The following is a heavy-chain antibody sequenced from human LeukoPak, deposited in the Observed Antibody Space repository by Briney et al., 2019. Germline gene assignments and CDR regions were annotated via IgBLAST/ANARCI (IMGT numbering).Heavy chain of an antibody. V-gene: IGHV3-48*03. Sequence: GGSLRLSCAASGFIFSSYEMNWVRQAPGKGLEWVSYISSSGSTIYYADSVKGRFTISRDNAKNSLYLQMHSLRAEDTAVYYCASSVDYYDSSASPVGWGQGTLVTVSS. CDR3: ASSVDYYDSSASPVG. J-gene: IGHJ4*02. CDR1: GFIFSSYE. D-gene: IGHD3-22*01. CDR2: ISSSGSTI.